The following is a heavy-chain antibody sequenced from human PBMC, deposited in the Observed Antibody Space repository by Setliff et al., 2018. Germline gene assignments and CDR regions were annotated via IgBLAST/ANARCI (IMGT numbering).Heavy chain of an antibody. J-gene: IGHJ4*02. Sequence: ASVKVSCKVSGYTLTELSXXXVRQXPGKGLEWMGGFDPEDGETIYAQKFQGXXXXXXXXXXXXXXXXXXXXXXXXXXXXYCATQPLQWELLGFDYWGQGTLVTVSS. CDR2: FDPEDGET. V-gene: IGHV1-24*01. CDR1: GYTLTELS. CDR3: ATQPLQWELLGFDY. D-gene: IGHD1-26*01.